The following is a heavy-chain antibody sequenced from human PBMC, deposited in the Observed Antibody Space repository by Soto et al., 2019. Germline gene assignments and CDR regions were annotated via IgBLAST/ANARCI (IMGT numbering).Heavy chain of an antibody. CDR1: GGSISSYY. J-gene: IGHJ4*02. D-gene: IGHD1-1*01. Sequence: QVQLQESGPGLVKPSETLSLTCTVSGGSISSYYWSWIRQPPGKGLEWIGYIYYSGSTNYNPSLRSRVTISVDPSKNQFFLKLSSVTAADTAVYYCARRYGYSFDYWGQGTLVTVSS. V-gene: IGHV4-59*08. CDR2: IYYSGST. CDR3: ARRYGYSFDY.